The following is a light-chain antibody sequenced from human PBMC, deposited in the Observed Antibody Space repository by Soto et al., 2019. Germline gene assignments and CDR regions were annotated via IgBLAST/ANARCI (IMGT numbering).Light chain of an antibody. CDR3: QQYGGSWT. Sequence: EIVLTQSPGTLALSPGERATLSCRASQSVSSSYLAWYQQKPGQAPRLLIYGASSRATGIPDRCSGSGSGTDFTLTISRLEPEDFAGYYCQQYGGSWTFGQGTKVEIK. J-gene: IGKJ1*01. CDR2: GAS. CDR1: QSVSSSY. V-gene: IGKV3-20*01.